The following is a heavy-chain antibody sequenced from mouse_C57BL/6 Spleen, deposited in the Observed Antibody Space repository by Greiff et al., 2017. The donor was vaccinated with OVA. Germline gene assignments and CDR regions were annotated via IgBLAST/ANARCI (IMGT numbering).Heavy chain of an antibody. CDR3: AAFFYDYDVGWYFDV. V-gene: IGHV1-22*01. Sequence: VQLQQSGPELVKPGASVKMSCKASGYTSTDYNMHWVKQSHGKSLEWIGYINPNNGGTSYNQKFKGKATLTVNKSSSTAYMELRSLTSEDSAVYYCAAFFYDYDVGWYFDVWGTGTTVTVSS. J-gene: IGHJ1*03. D-gene: IGHD2-4*01. CDR1: GYTSTDYN. CDR2: INPNNGGT.